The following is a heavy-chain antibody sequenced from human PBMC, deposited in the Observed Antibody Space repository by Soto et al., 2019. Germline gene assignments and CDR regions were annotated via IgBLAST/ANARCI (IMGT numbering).Heavy chain of an antibody. CDR3: ARRDRWLRPPVDY. CDR1: GGSFSGYY. J-gene: IGHJ4*02. Sequence: SETLSLTCAVYGGSFSGYYWSWIRQPPGKGLEWIGEINHSGSTNYNPSLKSRVTISVDTSKNQFSLKLSSVTAADTAVYYCARRDRWLRPPVDYWGQGTLVTVSS. D-gene: IGHD5-12*01. V-gene: IGHV4-34*01. CDR2: INHSGST.